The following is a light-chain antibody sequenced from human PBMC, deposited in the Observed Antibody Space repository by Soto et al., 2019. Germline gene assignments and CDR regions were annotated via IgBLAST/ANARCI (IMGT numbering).Light chain of an antibody. CDR2: AAS. CDR3: QQLNSYLWT. J-gene: IGKJ1*01. CDR1: QGISSY. Sequence: IQLTQSPSSLSASVGDSVTITCRASQGISSYLAWYQQKPGKAPKLLIYAASTLQRGVPSRFSGSGSGTDLTLTINSLQPEDFVTYYCQQLNSYLWTFGQGTKVQIK. V-gene: IGKV1-9*01.